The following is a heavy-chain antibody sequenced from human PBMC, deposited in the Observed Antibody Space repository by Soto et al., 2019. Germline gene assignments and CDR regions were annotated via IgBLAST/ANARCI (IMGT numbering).Heavy chain of an antibody. J-gene: IGHJ3*02. Sequence: EVQLVESGGGLVQPGGSLRLSCAASGFSFSSSWMHWVRQAPGMGLVWVSRISFDGTATTSADAVKGRFIISRDNAKNTLFLQMHHWRADDTAMYYCVRDRRLRGQPFDIWGQGTFVSVSS. CDR2: ISFDGTAT. CDR1: GFSFSSSW. V-gene: IGHV3-74*03. CDR3: VRDRRLRGQPFDI. D-gene: IGHD2-21*02.